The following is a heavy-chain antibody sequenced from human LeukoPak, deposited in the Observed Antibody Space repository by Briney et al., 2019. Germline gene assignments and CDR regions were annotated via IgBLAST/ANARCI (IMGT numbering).Heavy chain of an antibody. CDR2: IYPGDSDT. V-gene: IGHV5-51*01. D-gene: IGHD3-22*01. CDR3: ARRYYYDSSAKAFDI. Sequence: PGESLKISCKGSGYSFPNYWIGWVRQMPGKGLEWMGIIYPGDSDTRYSPSFQGQVTISADKSISTAYLQWSSLKASDTAMYYCARRYYYDSSAKAFDIWGQGTMVADSS. CDR1: GYSFPNYW. J-gene: IGHJ3*02.